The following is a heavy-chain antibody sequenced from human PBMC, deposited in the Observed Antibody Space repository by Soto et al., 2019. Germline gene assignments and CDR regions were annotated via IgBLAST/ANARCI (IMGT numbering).Heavy chain of an antibody. CDR3: AKEGQGLYYYYGMDV. V-gene: IGHV3-30*18. CDR1: GFTFSSYG. CDR2: ISYDGSNK. J-gene: IGHJ6*02. Sequence: LRLSCAASGFTFSSYGMHWVRQAPGKGLEWVAVISYDGSNKYYADSVKGRFTISRDNSKNTLYLQMNSLRAEDTAVYYCAKEGQGLYYYYGMDVWGQGTTVTVSS.